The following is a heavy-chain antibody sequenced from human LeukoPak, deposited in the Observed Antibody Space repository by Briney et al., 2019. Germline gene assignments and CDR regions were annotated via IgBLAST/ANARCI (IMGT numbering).Heavy chain of an antibody. CDR1: GGSFSGYY. V-gene: IGHV4-34*01. J-gene: IGHJ4*02. D-gene: IGHD3-22*01. CDR2: INHSGST. CDR3: ARLYYYDSSGSRYYFDY. Sequence: SETLSLTCAVYGGSFSGYYWSWIRQPPGKGLEWIGEINHSGSTNYNPSLKSRVTISVDTSKNQFSLKLSSVTAADTAVYYCARLYYYDSSGSRYYFDYWGQGTLVTVPS.